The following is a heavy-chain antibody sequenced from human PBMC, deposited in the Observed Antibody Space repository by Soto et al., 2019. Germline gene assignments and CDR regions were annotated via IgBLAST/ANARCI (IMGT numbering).Heavy chain of an antibody. CDR3: ARDDGWIPPYYYYGMDV. Sequence: ASVKVSCKASGYTFTSYGISWVRQAPGQGLEWMGWISAYNGNTNYAQKLQGRVTMTTDTSTSTAYMELRSLRSDDTAVYYCARDDGWIPPYYYYGMDVWGQGTTVTVSS. J-gene: IGHJ6*02. CDR2: ISAYNGNT. CDR1: GYTFTSYG. V-gene: IGHV1-18*01. D-gene: IGHD5-12*01.